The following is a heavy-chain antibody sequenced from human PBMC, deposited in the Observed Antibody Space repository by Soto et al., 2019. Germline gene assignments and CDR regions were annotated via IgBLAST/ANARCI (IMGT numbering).Heavy chain of an antibody. D-gene: IGHD6-6*01. CDR2: INSGGST. CDR3: AKDLSSSPRDYSYYYGMDV. CDR1: GFTFSTYA. J-gene: IGHJ6*02. Sequence: HPGGSLRLSCAASGFTFSTYALTWVRQAAGKGLEWVSVINSGGSTNFADSVKGRFTVSRDNSKNTLYLQMNSLRAEDTAIYYCAKDLSSSPRDYSYYYGMDVWGQGTTVTVSS. V-gene: IGHV3-23*01.